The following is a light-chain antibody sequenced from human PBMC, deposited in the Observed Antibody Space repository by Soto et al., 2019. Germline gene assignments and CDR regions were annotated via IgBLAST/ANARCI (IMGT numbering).Light chain of an antibody. J-gene: IGKJ3*01. V-gene: IGKV1-12*01. CDR1: QDISDW. CDR2: AAS. CDR3: LEASSFPFT. Sequence: DIQMTQSPSSVSASVGDRLTITCRASQDISDWLAWYQQKPGKAPKLLIYAASTLQSGVPSRFSGTGSGTDFTLTISSLQPEDFAKYYCLEASSFPFTFGPGTKVEIK.